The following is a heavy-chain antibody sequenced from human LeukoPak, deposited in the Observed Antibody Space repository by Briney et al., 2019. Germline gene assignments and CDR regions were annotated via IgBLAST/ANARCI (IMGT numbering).Heavy chain of an antibody. J-gene: IGHJ6*02. CDR1: GLTFSNYW. CDR3: TGARWNYDNYGMDV. D-gene: IGHD1-7*01. CDR2: INSDGSSR. Sequence: GGSLRLSCAASGLTFSNYWMQWVRQVPGKGLVWVSRINSDGSSRDYAETVKGRFTISRDNAKNAMYLQMNSLRAEDTAVYHCTGARWNYDNYGMDVWGQGTTVTVSS. V-gene: IGHV3-74*01.